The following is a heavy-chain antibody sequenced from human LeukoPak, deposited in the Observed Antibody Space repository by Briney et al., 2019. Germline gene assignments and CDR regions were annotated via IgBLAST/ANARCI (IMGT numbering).Heavy chain of an antibody. CDR1: GGSFSGYY. V-gene: IGHV4-34*01. CDR2: INHSGST. J-gene: IGHJ6*02. CDR3: ARGPRYDFWSGYYAPRGMDV. Sequence: SETLSLTCAVYGGSFSGYYWSWIRQPPGKGLEWIGEINHSGSTNYNPSLKSRVTISVDTSKNQFSLKLSSVTAADTAVYYCARGPRYDFWSGYYAPRGMDVWGQGTTVTVSS. D-gene: IGHD3-3*01.